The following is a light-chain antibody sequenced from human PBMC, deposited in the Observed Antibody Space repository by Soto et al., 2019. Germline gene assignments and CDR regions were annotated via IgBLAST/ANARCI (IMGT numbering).Light chain of an antibody. Sequence: DIQMTQSPSTLSASVGDRVTITCRASQSINNWLAWYHQKPGKAPNLLIYDASKLESGVPSRFSGSGSGTEFTLTISSLQPDDFATYYCQQYSDYSPWTFGQGTKVEVK. V-gene: IGKV1-5*01. CDR1: QSINNW. J-gene: IGKJ1*01. CDR2: DAS. CDR3: QQYSDYSPWT.